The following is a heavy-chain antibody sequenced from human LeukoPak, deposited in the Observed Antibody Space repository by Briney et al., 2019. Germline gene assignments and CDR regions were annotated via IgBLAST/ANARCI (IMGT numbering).Heavy chain of an antibody. CDR3: ARLLYSASGSYWEFDY. CDR1: GYTFTSYW. CDR2: IYPGDSDT. V-gene: IGHV5-51*01. J-gene: IGHJ4*02. Sequence: GESLKISCKGSGYTFTSYWIGLVRQMPGKGLEWMGIIYPGDSDTRYSPFFQGPVTISADKSINTAYLQWSSLKASDTAMFYCARLLYSASGSYWEFDYWGQGTLVTVSS. D-gene: IGHD3-10*01.